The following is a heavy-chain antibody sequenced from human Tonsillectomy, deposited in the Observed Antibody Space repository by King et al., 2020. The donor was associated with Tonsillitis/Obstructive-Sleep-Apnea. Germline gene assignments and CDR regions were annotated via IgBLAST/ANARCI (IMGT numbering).Heavy chain of an antibody. V-gene: IGHV4-59*01. D-gene: IGHD3-22*01. CDR3: ARSSYDTYYYDSSGYYPVYFDY. J-gene: IGHJ4*02. CDR1: GGSISSYY. Sequence: QLQESGPGLVKPSETLSLTCTVSGGSISSYYWSWIRPPPGKGLEWIGYIYYSGSTNYNPSLKSRVTISVDTSKNQFSLKLSSVTAADTAVYYFARSSYDTYYYDSSGYYPVYFDYWGQGTLVTVSS. CDR2: IYYSGST.